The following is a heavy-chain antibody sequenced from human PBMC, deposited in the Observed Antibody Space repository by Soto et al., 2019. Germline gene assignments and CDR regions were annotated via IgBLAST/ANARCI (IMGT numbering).Heavy chain of an antibody. D-gene: IGHD3-22*01. J-gene: IGHJ4*02. Sequence: GGSLRLSCAASGFTFRRYDMNWVRQAPGKGLEWVSFITGSGSSTYNAESVKGRFTISRDNSRNTLYLQMNSLRAEDTAVYYCAKDRLRDYYDSSGRVFDYWGQGTLVTVSS. V-gene: IGHV3-23*01. CDR1: GFTFRRYD. CDR2: ITGSGSST. CDR3: AKDRLRDYYDSSGRVFDY.